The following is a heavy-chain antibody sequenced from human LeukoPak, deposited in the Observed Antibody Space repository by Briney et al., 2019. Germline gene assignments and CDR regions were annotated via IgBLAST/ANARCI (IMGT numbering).Heavy chain of an antibody. CDR3: ARDSGGPVPAANFDY. Sequence: PGGSLRLSCAASGFTFSSYSMNWVRQAPGKGLEWVSSISSSSSYIYYADSVKGRFTISRDNAKNSLYLQMNSLRVEDTAVYYCARDSGGPVPAANFDYWGQGTLVTVSS. D-gene: IGHD2-2*01. CDR1: GFTFSSYS. J-gene: IGHJ4*02. CDR2: ISSSSSYI. V-gene: IGHV3-21*01.